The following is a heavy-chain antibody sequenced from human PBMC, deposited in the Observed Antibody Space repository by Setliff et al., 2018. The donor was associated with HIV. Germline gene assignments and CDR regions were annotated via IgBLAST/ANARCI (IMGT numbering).Heavy chain of an antibody. Sequence: GSLRLSCAASGVTFSSYWMSWVRQAPGKGLEWVANIKQDGSEKYYVDSVKGRFTISRDNAKNSLYLQMNSLRAEDTAVYYCARAPIAVAGPFDYWGQGTLVTVSS. V-gene: IGHV3-7*01. CDR3: ARAPIAVAGPFDY. CDR2: IKQDGSEK. J-gene: IGHJ4*02. CDR1: GVTFSSYW. D-gene: IGHD6-19*01.